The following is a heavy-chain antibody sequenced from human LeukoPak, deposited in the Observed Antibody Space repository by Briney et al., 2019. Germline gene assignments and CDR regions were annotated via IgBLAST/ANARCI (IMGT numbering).Heavy chain of an antibody. Sequence: GGSLRLSCAASGFTFSSYGMHWVRQAPGKGLEWVSAISGSGGSTYYADSVKGRFTISRDNAKNSLYLQMNSLRAEDTAVYYCAKSRRPVVVIALVFDYWGQGTLVTVSS. CDR1: GFTFSSYG. J-gene: IGHJ4*02. V-gene: IGHV3-23*01. CDR3: AKSRRPVVVIALVFDY. D-gene: IGHD3-22*01. CDR2: ISGSGGST.